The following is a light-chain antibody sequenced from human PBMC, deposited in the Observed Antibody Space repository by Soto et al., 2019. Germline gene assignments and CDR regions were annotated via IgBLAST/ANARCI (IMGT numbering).Light chain of an antibody. V-gene: IGLV1-47*01. CDR2: RNN. J-gene: IGLJ2*01. CDR1: TSNIGSNY. CDR3: AAWDDSLSGLV. Sequence: QSVLTQPPSASGTPGQRVTISCSGRTSNIGSNYVYWYLQLPGMAPKLLIYRNNERPSGVPDRFSGSKSGTSASLAISGLRSEDEADYYCAAWDDSLSGLVFGGGTKLTVL.